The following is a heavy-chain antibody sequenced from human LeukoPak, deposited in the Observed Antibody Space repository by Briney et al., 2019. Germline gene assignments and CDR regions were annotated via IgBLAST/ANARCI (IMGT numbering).Heavy chain of an antibody. CDR2: INSDGSST. J-gene: IGHJ4*02. D-gene: IGHD3-3*01. V-gene: IGHV3-74*01. Sequence: PGGTRRLSCAAAGFTFSSYWVHWVRQAPGKGLVWVSRINSDGSSTSYADSVKGRFTISRDNAKNTLYLQMNSLRAEDTAVYYCARDHYDFWSGYYNQYFDYWGQGTLVTVSS. CDR3: ARDHYDFWSGYYNQYFDY. CDR1: GFTFSSYW.